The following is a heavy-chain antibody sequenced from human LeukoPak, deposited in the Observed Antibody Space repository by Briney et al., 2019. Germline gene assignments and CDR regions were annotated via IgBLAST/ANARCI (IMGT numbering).Heavy chain of an antibody. J-gene: IGHJ6*03. V-gene: IGHV3-21*01. CDR2: ISSSSSYI. Sequence: GGSLRLSCAASGFTVSSYSMNWVRQAPGKGLEWVSSISSSSSYIYYADSVKGRFTVSRDNAKNSLYLQMNSLRAEDTAVYYCARDQEKFGLYYYMDVWGKGTTVTVSS. D-gene: IGHD3-16*01. CDR1: GFTVSSYS. CDR3: ARDQEKFGLYYYMDV.